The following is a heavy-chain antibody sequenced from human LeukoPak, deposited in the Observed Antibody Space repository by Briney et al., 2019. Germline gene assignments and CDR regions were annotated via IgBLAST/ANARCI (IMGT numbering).Heavy chain of an antibody. Sequence: GGSLRLSCAASGFTFSSYAMSWVRQAPGKGLEWVSAISGSGGSTYYADSVKGRFTISRDNSKNTLYLQMNSLRAEDTAVYYCAKDGVILTGYYNSDYWGQGTLVTVSS. D-gene: IGHD3-9*01. V-gene: IGHV3-23*01. J-gene: IGHJ4*02. CDR3: AKDGVILTGYYNSDY. CDR1: GFTFSSYA. CDR2: ISGSGGST.